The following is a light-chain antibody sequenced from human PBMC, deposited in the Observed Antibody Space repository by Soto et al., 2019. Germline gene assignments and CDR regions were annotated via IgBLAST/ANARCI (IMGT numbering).Light chain of an antibody. J-gene: IGLJ2*01. CDR3: SSYAGTYTVVV. CDR1: SSDVGDYDY. CDR2: DVY. Sequence: QSALTQPRSVSGSPGQSVTISCTGTSSDVGDYDYVSWYQQHPGKAPKLIIYDVYKRPSGVPDRFSGSKSGYTASLTISGLQADDDSDYYCSSYAGTYTVVVFGGGTKLTVL. V-gene: IGLV2-11*01.